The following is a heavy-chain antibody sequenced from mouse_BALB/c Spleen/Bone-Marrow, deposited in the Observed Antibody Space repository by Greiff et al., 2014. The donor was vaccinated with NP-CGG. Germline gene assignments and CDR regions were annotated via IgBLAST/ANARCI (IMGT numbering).Heavy chain of an antibody. J-gene: IGHJ4*01. D-gene: IGHD2-1*01. V-gene: IGHV14-3*02. CDR1: GFNIKDTF. CDR3: ASSGNYEGGAIDY. Sequence: EVQLQQPGAELVKPGASVKLSCTASGFNIKDTFMHWMKQRPEQGLEWNGRIDPANGITKYDPKFQGKATISTDTSSNTAYLQLSSLTSEDTAFDYCASSGNYEGGAIDYWGQGTSVTVSS. CDR2: IDPANGIT.